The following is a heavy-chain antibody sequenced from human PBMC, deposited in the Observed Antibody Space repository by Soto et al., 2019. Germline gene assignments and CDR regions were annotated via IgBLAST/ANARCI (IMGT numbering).Heavy chain of an antibody. Sequence: GGSLRLSCAASGFTFSSYAMHWVRQAPGKGLEWVAVISYDGSNKYYADFVKGRFTIPRDNSKNTLYLQMNGLRAEDTAIYYCASDYTRGWGPYYYGMDVWGQGTTVTVSS. D-gene: IGHD3-16*01. CDR3: ASDYTRGWGPYYYGMDV. CDR2: ISYDGSNK. CDR1: GFTFSSYA. V-gene: IGHV3-30-3*01. J-gene: IGHJ6*02.